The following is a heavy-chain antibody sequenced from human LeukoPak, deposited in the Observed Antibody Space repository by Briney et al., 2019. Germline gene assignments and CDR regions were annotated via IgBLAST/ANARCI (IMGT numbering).Heavy chain of an antibody. J-gene: IGHJ2*01. CDR2: ISAYNGNT. V-gene: IGHV1-18*01. Sequence: ASVKVFCKASGYTFTSYGISWVRQAPGQGLEWMGWISAYNGNTNYAQKLQGRVTMTTDTSTSTAYMELRSLRSDDTAVYYCARDPDDYGDYALGRSAYGSYFDLWGRGTLVTVSS. D-gene: IGHD4-17*01. CDR3: ARDPDDYGDYALGRSAYGSYFDL. CDR1: GYTFTSYG.